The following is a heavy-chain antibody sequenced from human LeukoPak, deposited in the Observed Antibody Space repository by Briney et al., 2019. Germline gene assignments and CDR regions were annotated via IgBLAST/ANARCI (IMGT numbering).Heavy chain of an antibody. D-gene: IGHD6-19*01. CDR2: IYHSGST. CDR3: ARQIAVAFDY. V-gene: IGHV4-38-2*01. J-gene: IGHJ4*02. CDR1: GYSISSGYY. Sequence: SETLSLTCAVSGYSISSGYYWGWIRQPPGKGLEWIGSIYHSGSTYYNPSLKSRVTISVATSKNHFSLKLSSVTAADTAVYYCARQIAVAFDYWGREPWSPSPQ.